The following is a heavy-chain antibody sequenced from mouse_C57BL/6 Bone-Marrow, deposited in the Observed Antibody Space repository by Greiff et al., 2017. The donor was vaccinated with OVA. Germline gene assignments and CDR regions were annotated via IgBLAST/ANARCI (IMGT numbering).Heavy chain of an antibody. D-gene: IGHD6-5*01. CDR1: GYSITNDY. Sequence: EVKLQESGPGLAKPSQTLSLTCSVTGYSITNDYWNWIRKSPGNTLEYMGYISYSGSTYYHPSLKSRITITRDTSKNQSYLQLNSLTTEDTATYYCARSLLSSYAIDYWGQGTSVTVSS. CDR2: ISYSGST. V-gene: IGHV3-8*01. CDR3: ARSLLSSYAIDY. J-gene: IGHJ4*01.